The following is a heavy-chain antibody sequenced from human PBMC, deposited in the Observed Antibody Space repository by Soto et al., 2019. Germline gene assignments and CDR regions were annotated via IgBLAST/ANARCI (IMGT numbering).Heavy chain of an antibody. CDR1: GGSISSGDYY. J-gene: IGHJ6*02. V-gene: IGHV4-30-4*01. Sequence: SETLSLTCTVSGGSISSGDYYWSWIRQPPGKGLEWIGYIYYSGSTYYNPSLKSRVTIPVDTSKNQFSLKLSSVTAADTAVYYCARGGPTGYYYYGMDVWGQGTTVTVSS. CDR2: IYYSGST. CDR3: ARGGPTGYYYYGMDV.